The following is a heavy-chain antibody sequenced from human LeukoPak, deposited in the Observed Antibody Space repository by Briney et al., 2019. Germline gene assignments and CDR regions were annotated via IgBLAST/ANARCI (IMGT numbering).Heavy chain of an antibody. CDR2: IYYSGST. CDR3: ARDRNGDYENWFDP. D-gene: IGHD4-17*01. Sequence: SETLSLTCTVSGGSISSGDYYWGWLRQPPGKGLEWIGYIYYSGSTYYNPSLKSRVTISVDTSKNQFSLKLSSVTAADTAVYYCARDRNGDYENWFDPWGQGTLVTVSS. J-gene: IGHJ5*02. CDR1: GGSISSGDYY. V-gene: IGHV4-30-4*01.